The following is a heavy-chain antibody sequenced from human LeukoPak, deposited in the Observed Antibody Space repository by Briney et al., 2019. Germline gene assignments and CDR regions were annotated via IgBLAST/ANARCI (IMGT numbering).Heavy chain of an antibody. J-gene: IGHJ4*02. CDR2: ISGSGGST. D-gene: IGHD2-15*01. Sequence: PGGSLRLSCAASGFTFSSYAMSWVRQAPGKGLEWVSAISGSGGSTYYADSVKGRFTISRDNSKNTLYLQMNSLRAEETAVYYCARGGGVVVAVGYYFDYWGQGTLVTVSS. CDR3: ARGGGVVVAVGYYFDY. CDR1: GFTFSSYA. V-gene: IGHV3-23*01.